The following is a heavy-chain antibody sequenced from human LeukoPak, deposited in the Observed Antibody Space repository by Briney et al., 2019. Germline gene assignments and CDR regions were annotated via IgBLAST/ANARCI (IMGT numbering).Heavy chain of an antibody. J-gene: IGHJ4*02. CDR3: ARNPYSSSSRYYFDY. Sequence: GGSLRLSCAASGFAFSSYSKNWVRQAPGKGLEWVSSISSSSSYIYYADSVKGRFTISRDNAKNSLYLQMNSLRAEDTAVYYCARNPYSSSSRYYFDYWGQGTLVTVSS. V-gene: IGHV3-21*01. CDR1: GFAFSSYS. D-gene: IGHD6-6*01. CDR2: ISSSSSYI.